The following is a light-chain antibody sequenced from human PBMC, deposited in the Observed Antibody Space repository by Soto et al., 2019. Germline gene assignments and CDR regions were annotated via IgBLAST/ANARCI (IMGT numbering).Light chain of an antibody. Sequence: FSQSPGTLSLSPGERATLSCRASHSVSSTYLSCHQQKPGQAPRLLIYGASSRATGIPDRFSGSGSGTDFTLTISRLEPEDFAVYYCQQYGSSLITFGQGTRLEIK. CDR2: GAS. CDR1: HSVSSTY. V-gene: IGKV3-20*01. CDR3: QQYGSSLIT. J-gene: IGKJ5*01.